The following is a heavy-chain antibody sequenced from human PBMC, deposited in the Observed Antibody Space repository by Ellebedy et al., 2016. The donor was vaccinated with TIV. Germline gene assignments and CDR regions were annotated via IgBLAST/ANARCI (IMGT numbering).Heavy chain of an antibody. CDR2: VSGSVITI. CDR3: ARGVVPAHYDF. V-gene: IGHV3-11*01. CDR1: GFTFSDYY. Sequence: PGGSLRLSCAASGFTFSDYYMSWIRQAPGKGLEWVSTVSGSVITIYYADSVKGRFTISRDNAKNSLYLQMNSLRAEDPAVYYCARGVVPAHYDFWGQGTLVTVSS. J-gene: IGHJ4*02. D-gene: IGHD2-2*01.